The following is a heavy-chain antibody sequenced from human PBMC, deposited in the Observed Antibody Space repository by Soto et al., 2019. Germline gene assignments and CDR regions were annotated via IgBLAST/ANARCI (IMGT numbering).Heavy chain of an antibody. D-gene: IGHD3-22*01. CDR1: GGTFSSYA. J-gene: IGHJ5*02. CDR2: IIPIFGTA. V-gene: IGHV1-69*12. Sequence: QVQLVQSGAEVKKPGSSVKVSCKASGGTFSSYAISWVRQAPGQGLEWMGGIIPIFGTANYAQKFQGRVTITAYESTSTAYMELISLRSEDTAVYYCARVPDSSGFPCGWFDPWGQGTLVTVSS. CDR3: ARVPDSSGFPCGWFDP.